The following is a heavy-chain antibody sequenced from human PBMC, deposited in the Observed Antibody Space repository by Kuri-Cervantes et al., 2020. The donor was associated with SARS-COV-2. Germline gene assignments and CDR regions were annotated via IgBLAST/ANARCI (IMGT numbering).Heavy chain of an antibody. CDR3: ARDGDDPTGERAFDI. CDR1: GFTFSSYA. Sequence: GESLKISCAASGFTFSSYAMHWVRQAPGKGLEWVAVISYDGSNKYYGDSVKGRFTISRDNSKNTMYLQMNSLRAEDTAVYYCARDGDDPTGERAFDIWGQGTMVTVSS. D-gene: IGHD3-10*01. J-gene: IGHJ3*02. V-gene: IGHV3-30*04. CDR2: ISYDGSNK.